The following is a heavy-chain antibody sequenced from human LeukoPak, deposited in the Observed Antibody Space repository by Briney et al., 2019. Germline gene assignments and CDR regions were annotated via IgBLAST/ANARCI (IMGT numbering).Heavy chain of an antibody. J-gene: IGHJ6*02. V-gene: IGHV3-30*04. CDR2: ISYDGSNK. CDR1: GFTSSSYA. Sequence: PGRSLRLSCAASGFTSSSYAMHWVRQAPGKGLEWVAVISYDGSNKYYADSVKGRFSISRDKSKNTLYLQMNSLRAEDTAVYYCARDRLVRGVTVLLYYYYGMDVWGQGTTVTVSS. D-gene: IGHD3-10*01. CDR3: ARDRLVRGVTVLLYYYYGMDV.